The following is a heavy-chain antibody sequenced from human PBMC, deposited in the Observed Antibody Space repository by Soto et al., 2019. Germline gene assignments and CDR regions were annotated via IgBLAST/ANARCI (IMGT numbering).Heavy chain of an antibody. D-gene: IGHD3-10*01. J-gene: IGHJ4*02. CDR1: GGSISSDY. V-gene: IGHV4-59*08. Sequence: QVQLQESGPGLVKPSGTLSLTCTVSGGSISSDYWNWIRQPPGKGLEWIGYIHSGSTTYSASLRSRVTISVDTSKNQFSLQLSSVTAADPAVYFCARHDGSRSTDYWGQGTLVTVSS. CDR2: IHSGST. CDR3: ARHDGSRSTDY.